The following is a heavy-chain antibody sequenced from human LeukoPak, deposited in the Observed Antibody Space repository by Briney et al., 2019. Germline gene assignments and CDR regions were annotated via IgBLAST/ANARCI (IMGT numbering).Heavy chain of an antibody. CDR3: ARRTVGGNFDY. D-gene: IGHD1-26*01. V-gene: IGHV4-39*07. CDR2: IYYSGST. J-gene: IGHJ4*02. Sequence: KPSETLSLTCTVSGGSISSSSYYWGWIRQPPGKGLEWIGSIYYSGSTYYNPSLKSRVTISVDTSKNQFSLKLSSVTAADTAVYYCARRTVGGNFDYWGQGTLVTVSS. CDR1: GGSISSSSYY.